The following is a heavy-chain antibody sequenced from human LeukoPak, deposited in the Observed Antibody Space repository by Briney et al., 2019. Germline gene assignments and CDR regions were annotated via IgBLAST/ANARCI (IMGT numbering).Heavy chain of an antibody. CDR2: IYHSGST. V-gene: IGHV4-38-2*02. CDR3: ASGGYDSSGYYYLDAFDI. D-gene: IGHD3-22*01. CDR1: GYSISSGYY. Sequence: PSETLSLTCTVSGYSISSGYYWGWIRQPPGKGLEWIGSIYHSGSTYYNPSLKSRVTISVDKSKNQFSLKLSSVTAADTAVYYCASGGYDSSGYYYLDAFDIWGQGTMVTVSS. J-gene: IGHJ3*02.